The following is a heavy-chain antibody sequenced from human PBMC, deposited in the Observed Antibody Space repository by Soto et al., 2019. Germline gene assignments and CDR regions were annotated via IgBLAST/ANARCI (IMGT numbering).Heavy chain of an antibody. V-gene: IGHV4-59*01. CDR1: GGSISSYY. D-gene: IGHD1-7*01. Sequence: SETLSLTCTVSGGSISSYYWSWIRQPPGKGLEWIGYIYYSGSTNYNPSLKSRVTISVDTSKNQFSLKLSSVTAADTAVYYCARGTGTTGRYYYMDVSGKGTTVTVSS. J-gene: IGHJ6*03. CDR2: IYYSGST. CDR3: ARGTGTTGRYYYMDV.